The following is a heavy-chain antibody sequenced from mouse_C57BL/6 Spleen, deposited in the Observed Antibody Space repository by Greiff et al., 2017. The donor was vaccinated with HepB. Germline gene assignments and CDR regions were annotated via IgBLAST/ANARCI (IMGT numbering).Heavy chain of an antibody. Sequence: EVKLQQSGPGLVKPSQSLSLTCSVTGYSITSGYYWNWIRQFPGNKLEWMGYISYDGSNNYNPSLKNRISITRDTSKNQFFLKLNSVTTEDTATYYCARDRDYSNFAWFAYWGQGTLVTVSA. CDR1: GYSITSGYY. CDR2: ISYDGSN. D-gene: IGHD2-5*01. V-gene: IGHV3-6*01. J-gene: IGHJ3*01. CDR3: ARDRDYSNFAWFAY.